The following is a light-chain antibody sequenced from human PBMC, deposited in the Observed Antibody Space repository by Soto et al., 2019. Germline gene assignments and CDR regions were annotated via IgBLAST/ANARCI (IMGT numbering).Light chain of an antibody. V-gene: IGKV1-39*01. J-gene: IGKJ1*01. CDR1: QSIRYS. CDR3: RQTAGSLTWT. CDR2: GAS. Sequence: DIQLTQSPSSLSASVGDRVTITCRASQSIRYSLNWYQQRPGEAPKVLIYGASNLQSGVPPRFSGSGSGTDFALTISSLQPEDFATYYCRQTAGSLTWTFGQGTRVEAK.